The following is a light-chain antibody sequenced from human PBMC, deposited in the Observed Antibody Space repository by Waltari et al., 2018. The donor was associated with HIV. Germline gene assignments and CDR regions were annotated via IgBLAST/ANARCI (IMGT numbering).Light chain of an antibody. Sequence: EVVMAQYPATLSVSPGARAILSCRASQSVSTSLAWYQQKPGQAPRLLIFGTSTRATGVSSRFSGSGSVTYFSLTISSLQSEDLAVYYCQQYKNGWTFGQGTKVDIK. V-gene: IGKV3-15*01. CDR1: QSVSTS. CDR3: QQYKNGWT. J-gene: IGKJ1*01. CDR2: GTS.